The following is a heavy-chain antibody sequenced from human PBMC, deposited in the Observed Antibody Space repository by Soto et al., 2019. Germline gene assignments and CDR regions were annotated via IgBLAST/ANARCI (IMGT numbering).Heavy chain of an antibody. D-gene: IGHD3-10*01. Sequence: GASVKVSCKASGYTFTSYAMHWVRQAPGQRLEWMGWINAGNGNTKYSQKFQGRVTITRDTSASTAYMELSSLRSEDTAVYYCARDEGPKARYYAFRHFNYWGQGTLVNVSS. CDR3: ARDEGPKARYYAFRHFNY. CDR2: INAGNGNT. V-gene: IGHV1-3*01. CDR1: GYTFTSYA. J-gene: IGHJ4*02.